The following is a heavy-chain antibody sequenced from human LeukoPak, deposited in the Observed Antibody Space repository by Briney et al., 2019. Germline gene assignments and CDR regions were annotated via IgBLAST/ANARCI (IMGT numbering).Heavy chain of an antibody. Sequence: GGSLRLSCAASGFTFSSYSMNWVRQAPGKGLEWVSYISSSSSTIYYADSVKGRFTISRDNAKNSLYLQMNSLRAEDTAVYYCARSVLRFLEAPDAFDIWGQGTMVTVSS. D-gene: IGHD3-3*01. CDR2: ISSSSSTI. CDR3: ARSVLRFLEAPDAFDI. CDR1: GFTFSSYS. J-gene: IGHJ3*02. V-gene: IGHV3-48*01.